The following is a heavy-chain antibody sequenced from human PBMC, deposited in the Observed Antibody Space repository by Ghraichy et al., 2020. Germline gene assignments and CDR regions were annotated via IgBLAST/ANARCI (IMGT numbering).Heavy chain of an antibody. Sequence: SETLSLTCTVSGGSISSYYWTWIRQPPGKGLEWIGYISYSGSTNYNPSLKSRVTISVDASKNQFTLQLTSVTAADTAVYYCARQTSRYFGRIDYWGQGTLATVSS. CDR1: GGSISSYY. CDR3: ARQTSRYFGRIDY. CDR2: ISYSGST. V-gene: IGHV4-59*08. J-gene: IGHJ4*02. D-gene: IGHD2-15*01.